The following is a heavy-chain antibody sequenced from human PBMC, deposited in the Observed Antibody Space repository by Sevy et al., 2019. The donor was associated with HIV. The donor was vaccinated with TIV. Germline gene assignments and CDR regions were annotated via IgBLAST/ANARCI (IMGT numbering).Heavy chain of an antibody. Sequence: GGSLRLSCVASEFTFSSYAMSWVRRAPVKGLEWVSGVRGSGGSTDYADSGKGRFTISSDNSKNTLYLQMNSLRAEDTAVYYCAKVPGITAAGVFDYWGQGTLVTVSS. D-gene: IGHD6-13*01. CDR3: AKVPGITAAGVFDY. J-gene: IGHJ4*02. V-gene: IGHV3-23*01. CDR1: EFTFSSYA. CDR2: VRGSGGST.